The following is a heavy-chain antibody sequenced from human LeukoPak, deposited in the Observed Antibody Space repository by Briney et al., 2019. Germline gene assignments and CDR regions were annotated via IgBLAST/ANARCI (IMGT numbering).Heavy chain of an antibody. J-gene: IGHJ6*03. Sequence: GGSLRLSCTASGFTFSAYAFHWVRQAPGKGLECVAVISDDGTNKYYADSVKGRFTISRDNINNTLFLQMNTLSPEDTAVYYCARDNGDSLHYYHYYVDVWGRGTTVTVSS. V-gene: IGHV3-30*01. CDR1: GFTFSAYA. D-gene: IGHD4-17*01. CDR3: ARDNGDSLHYYHYYVDV. CDR2: ISDDGTNK.